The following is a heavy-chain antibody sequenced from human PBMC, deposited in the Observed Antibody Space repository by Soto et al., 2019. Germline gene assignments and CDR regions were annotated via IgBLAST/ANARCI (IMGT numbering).Heavy chain of an antibody. D-gene: IGHD2-21*02. CDR1: GGSFSSGSYY. CDR3: ARESLTRGAYCGGDCYWGGDWFDP. CDR2: IYYSGST. J-gene: IGHJ5*02. V-gene: IGHV4-61*01. Sequence: XASLSLTCTVSGGSFSSGSYYWSWIRQPPGKGLEWIGYIYYSGSTNYNPSLKSRVTISVDTSKNQFSLKLSSVTAADTAVYYCARESLTRGAYCGGDCYWGGDWFDPWGQGTLVTVSS.